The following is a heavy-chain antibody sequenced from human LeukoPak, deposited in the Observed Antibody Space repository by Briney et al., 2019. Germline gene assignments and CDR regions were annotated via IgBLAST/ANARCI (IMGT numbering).Heavy chain of an antibody. V-gene: IGHV5-51*01. Sequence: GESLKISCKASGFSFTCSWIGWVRQMPGTGLEWVGITYPDDSDTKYSPSFQGQVTISADKSINTAYLQWSSLQASDTAMYYCARHGRYSSGSRWFGPWGQGTLVTVSS. CDR2: TYPDDSDT. CDR1: GFSFTCSW. D-gene: IGHD3-22*01. CDR3: ARHGRYSSGSRWFGP. J-gene: IGHJ5*02.